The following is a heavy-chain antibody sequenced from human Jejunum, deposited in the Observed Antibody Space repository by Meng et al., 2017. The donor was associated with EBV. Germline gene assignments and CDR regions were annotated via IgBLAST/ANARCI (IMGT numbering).Heavy chain of an antibody. CDR2: ITDSGGST. Sequence: VQWVVAGGGLVQPGGSLGLSCAASGFTFNSHTMSWVRQAPGKGLEWVSAITDSGGSTYYTDSVKGRFTISRDNSKNTLYLQMNSLRAEDTAVYYCAKLTRAWGQGTLVTVSS. V-gene: IGHV3-23*04. CDR3: AKLTRA. J-gene: IGHJ5*02. CDR1: GFTFNSHT.